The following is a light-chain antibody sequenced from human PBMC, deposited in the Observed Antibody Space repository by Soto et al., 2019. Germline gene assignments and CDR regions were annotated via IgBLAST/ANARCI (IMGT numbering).Light chain of an antibody. CDR3: MQTVQLPPT. J-gene: IGKJ2*01. CDR2: KVS. CDR1: QGLLHSDGKTY. Sequence: DIVMTQTPLSLSVTPGQPASISCKSSQGLLHSDGKTYLYWYMQKPSQPPQLLIYKVSNRFSGVPDRFSDSGSGTDFTLTISRVGAEDVGVYYCMQTVQLPPTFGQGTKLEIK. V-gene: IGKV2D-29*01.